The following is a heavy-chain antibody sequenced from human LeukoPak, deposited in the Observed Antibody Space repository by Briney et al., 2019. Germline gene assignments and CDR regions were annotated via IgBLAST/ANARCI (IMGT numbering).Heavy chain of an antibody. CDR3: ARGVVIVVKGWFDP. D-gene: IGHD3-22*01. J-gene: IGHJ5*02. CDR2: IYYSGST. Sequence: SQTLSLTCTVSGGSLSSGGYYWSWIRQHPGKGLEWIGYIYYSGSTYYNPSLKSRVTISVDTSKNQFSLKLSSVTAADTAVYYCARGVVIVVKGWFDPWGQGTLVTVSS. CDR1: GGSLSSGGYY. V-gene: IGHV4-31*03.